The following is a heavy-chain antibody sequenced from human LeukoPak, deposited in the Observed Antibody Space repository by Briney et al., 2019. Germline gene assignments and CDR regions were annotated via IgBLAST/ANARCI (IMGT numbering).Heavy chain of an antibody. CDR2: IYYNGSP. J-gene: IGHJ3*01. Sequence: SETLSLTCTVSGDSISGYYWSWIRQPPGKGLECIGYIYYNGSPNYSPSLKSRVTISVDTSRNQFSLKLTSVTAADSAVYYCARVRYSSTWYAAFDFWGQGTRVTVSS. V-gene: IGHV4-59*08. CDR3: ARVRYSSTWYAAFDF. D-gene: IGHD6-13*01. CDR1: GDSISGYY.